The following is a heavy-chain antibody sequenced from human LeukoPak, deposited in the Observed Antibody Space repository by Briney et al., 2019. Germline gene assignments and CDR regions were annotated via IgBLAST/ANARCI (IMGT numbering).Heavy chain of an antibody. CDR1: GFTVSSNY. CDR2: IYSGGST. V-gene: IGHV3-53*01. D-gene: IGHD4-17*01. CDR3: ARESNYGDSAFFYYYYGMDV. J-gene: IGHJ6*02. Sequence: GRSLRPSCAASGFTVSSNYMSWVRQAPGKGLEWVSVIYSGGSTYYADSVKGRFTISRDNSKNTLYLQMNSLRAEDTAVYYCARESNYGDSAFFYYYYGMDVWGQGTTVTVSS.